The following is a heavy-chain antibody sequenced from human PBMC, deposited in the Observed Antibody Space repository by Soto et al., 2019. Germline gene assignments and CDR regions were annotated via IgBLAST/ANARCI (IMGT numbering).Heavy chain of an antibody. CDR1: GGSISGTTYS. Sequence: QLQLQGSGSGLVKPSQTLSLTCAVSGGSISGTTYSWSWIRQPPGKGLEWIGYIYDSGNTYYNPSLKSQFSISVDRSKNQFSLKLSSVTAADTAVYYCARGQGAAAGHSNFDYWGQGALVTVSS. V-gene: IGHV4-30-2*01. J-gene: IGHJ4*02. CDR2: IYDSGNT. CDR3: ARGQGAAAGHSNFDY. D-gene: IGHD6-13*01.